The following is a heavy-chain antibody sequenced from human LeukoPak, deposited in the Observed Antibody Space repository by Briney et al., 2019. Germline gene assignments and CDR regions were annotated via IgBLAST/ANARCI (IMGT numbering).Heavy chain of an antibody. Sequence: QTGASLRLSCAASGFTFSSYAMSWVRQAPGKGLEWVSAISGSGGSTYYADSVKGRFTISRDNSKNTLYLQMNSLRAEDTAVYYCAKANRGYSYGADYWGQGTPVTVSS. CDR1: GFTFSSYA. CDR3: AKANRGYSYGADY. CDR2: ISGSGGST. V-gene: IGHV3-23*01. J-gene: IGHJ4*02. D-gene: IGHD5-18*01.